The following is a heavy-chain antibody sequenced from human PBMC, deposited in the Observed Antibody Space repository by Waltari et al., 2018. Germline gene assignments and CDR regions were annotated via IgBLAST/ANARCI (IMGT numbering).Heavy chain of an antibody. J-gene: IGHJ4*02. Sequence: EVQLVESGGGLVQPGGSLRLSCAASGFSFSSYGMNWVRQAPGKWLEWVAHISGGGDPIYYADSVKGRFTISRDNAKNSLFLQMDGLRAEDTAVYYCAPMGASRLTWTDWGQGTLVTVSS. D-gene: IGHD1-26*01. CDR2: ISGGGDPI. CDR3: APMGASRLTWTD. V-gene: IGHV3-48*01. CDR1: GFSFSSYG.